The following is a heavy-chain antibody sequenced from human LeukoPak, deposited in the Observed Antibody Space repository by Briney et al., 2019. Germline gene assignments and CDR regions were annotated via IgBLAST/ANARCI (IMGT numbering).Heavy chain of an antibody. D-gene: IGHD3-22*01. CDR3: AHDSSGNFDY. Sequence: SETLSLTCTVSGGSISCGDYYWSWIRQPPRKGLKWIGYIFYSGNTYYNPSLKSRVPISVDTSKNRFSLKLSSVTAADTAVYYCAHDSSGNFDYWGQGTLVTVSS. CDR1: GGSISCGDYY. V-gene: IGHV4-30-4*01. CDR2: IFYSGNT. J-gene: IGHJ4*02.